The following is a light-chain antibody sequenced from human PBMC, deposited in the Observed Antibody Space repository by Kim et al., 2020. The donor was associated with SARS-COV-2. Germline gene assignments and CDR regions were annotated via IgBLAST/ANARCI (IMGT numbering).Light chain of an antibody. CDR3: SSYAGTYTYV. J-gene: IGLJ1*01. Sequence: GQSVTISCTGTSNDVGSYDYVTWYQQLPGEAPRLIIYNVNKRPSGVPYRFSGSKSGNTTSLTLSGLQTDDEAEYYCSSYAGTYTYVFGTGTKVTVL. V-gene: IGLV2-11*01. CDR2: NVN. CDR1: SNDVGSYDY.